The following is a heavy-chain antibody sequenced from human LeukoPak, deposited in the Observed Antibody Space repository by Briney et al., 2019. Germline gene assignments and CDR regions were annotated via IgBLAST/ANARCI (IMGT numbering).Heavy chain of an antibody. CDR2: INPSGGST. CDR3: ESKGTYGTAFDI. Sequence: GASVKLFCKASGYTFTSYYIHWVRQPPGQGLEWMGIINPSGGSTSYAQKFQGRVTMTRDMSTSTVYMELSSLRSEDRAVYYCESKGTYGTAFDICGQGTMVTVSS. D-gene: IGHD3-10*01. V-gene: IGHV1-46*01. CDR1: GYTFTSYY. J-gene: IGHJ3*02.